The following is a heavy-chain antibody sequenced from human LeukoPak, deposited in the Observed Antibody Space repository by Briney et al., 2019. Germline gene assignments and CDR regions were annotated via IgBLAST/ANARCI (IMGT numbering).Heavy chain of an antibody. CDR2: INHSGST. Sequence: PSETLSLTCAVYGGSFSGYYWSWIRQPPGKGLEWIGEINHSGSTNYNPSLKSRVTISVDTSKNQFSLKLSSVTAADTAAYYCARGRGSGWYKNAFDIWGQGTMVTVSS. J-gene: IGHJ3*02. V-gene: IGHV4-34*01. CDR3: ARGRGSGWYKNAFDI. CDR1: GGSFSGYY. D-gene: IGHD6-19*01.